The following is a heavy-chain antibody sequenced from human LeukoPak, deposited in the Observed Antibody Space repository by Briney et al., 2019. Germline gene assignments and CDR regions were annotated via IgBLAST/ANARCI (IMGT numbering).Heavy chain of an antibody. D-gene: IGHD3-10*01. V-gene: IGHV4-38-2*02. CDR1: GYSISSGYY. CDR3: ARDWINYGSGTPMSAFDI. Sequence: PSETLSLTCTVSGYSISSGYYWGWIRQPPGKGLEWIGSIYHSGSTYYNPSLKSRVTISVDTSKNQFSLKLSSVTAADTAVYYCARDWINYGSGTPMSAFDIWGQGTMVTVSS. CDR2: IYHSGST. J-gene: IGHJ3*02.